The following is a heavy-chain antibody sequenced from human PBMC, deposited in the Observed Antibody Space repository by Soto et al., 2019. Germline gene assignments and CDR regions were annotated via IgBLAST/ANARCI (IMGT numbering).Heavy chain of an antibody. CDR2: IYPGDSDT. D-gene: IGHD2-2*01. Sequence: GESLKISCKGSGYNFTNFWIGWVRQVPGKGLEWMGIIYPGDSDTRYSPSFQGQVTISADKSISTAYLQWSSLKASDTAMYYCARAISDIVVVPAARGYYYYYGMDVWGQGTTVTVSS. CDR3: ARAISDIVVVPAARGYYYYYGMDV. J-gene: IGHJ6*02. CDR1: GYNFTNFW. V-gene: IGHV5-51*01.